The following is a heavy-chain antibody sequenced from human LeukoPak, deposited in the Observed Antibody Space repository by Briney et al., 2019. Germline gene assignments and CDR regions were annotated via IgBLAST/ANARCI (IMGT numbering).Heavy chain of an antibody. Sequence: ASVKVSCKASGYTFTGYYMHSVRQAPGQGLEWMGLINPNSGGTNYAQKFQGRVTMTRDTSIDTAFMELSSLTSDDTALYYCARDASSGFDGSYYSDYWGQGSLVTVSS. CDR3: ARDASSGFDGSYYSDY. J-gene: IGHJ4*02. CDR1: GYTFTGYY. CDR2: INPNSGGT. D-gene: IGHD3-9*01. V-gene: IGHV1-2*02.